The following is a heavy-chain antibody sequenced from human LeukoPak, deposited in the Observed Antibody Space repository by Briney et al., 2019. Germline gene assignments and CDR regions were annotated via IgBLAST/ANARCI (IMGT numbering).Heavy chain of an antibody. CDR3: ARGGRYYVDV. CDR2: ISGFNGNT. CDR1: GYTFSSYG. J-gene: IGHJ6*03. Sequence: ASVKVSCKAFGYTFSSYGISWVRQAPGQGLEWMGWISGFNGNTNYAQKLQGRVTMTTDTSTSSVYMELRSLRSDDTAVYYCARGGRYYVDVWGKGTTVTVSS. V-gene: IGHV1-18*01.